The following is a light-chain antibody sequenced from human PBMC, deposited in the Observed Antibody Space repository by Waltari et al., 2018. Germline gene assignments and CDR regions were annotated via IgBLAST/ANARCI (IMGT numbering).Light chain of an antibody. Sequence: IGMTQTPGTLALSPGERATLSCRASQSVSNNYLAWYQQKPGQAPRLLIYDASNRATGIPDRFSGSGSGTDFTLTISRLEPEDFAVYYCHQYGSSPLTFGGGTKVEIK. CDR3: HQYGSSPLT. CDR2: DAS. V-gene: IGKV3-20*01. CDR1: QSVSNNY. J-gene: IGKJ4*01.